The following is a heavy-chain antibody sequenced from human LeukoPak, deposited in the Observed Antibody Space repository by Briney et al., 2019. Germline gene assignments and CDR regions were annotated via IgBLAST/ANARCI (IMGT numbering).Heavy chain of an antibody. D-gene: IGHD6-19*01. V-gene: IGHV3-30-3*01. CDR1: GFTFSSYA. CDR2: ISYDGSNK. Sequence: GSLRLSCAASGFTFSSYAMHWVRQAPGKGLEWVAVISYDGSNKYYADSVKGRFTISRDNSKNTLYLQMNSLRAEDTAVYYCAKVLSVGSTGWYWGDFDYWGQGTLVTVSS. CDR3: AKVLSVGSTGWYWGDFDY. J-gene: IGHJ4*02.